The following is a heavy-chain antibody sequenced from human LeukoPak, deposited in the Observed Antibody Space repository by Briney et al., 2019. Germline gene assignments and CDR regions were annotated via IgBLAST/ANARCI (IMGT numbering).Heavy chain of an antibody. CDR3: ARGNSSSWFGYYYYYGMDV. CDR1: GFTFSSYW. J-gene: IGHJ6*02. CDR2: IKQDGSEK. V-gene: IGHV3-7*04. D-gene: IGHD6-13*01. Sequence: GGSLRLSCAASGFTFSSYWMSWVRQAPGKGLEWVANIKQDGSEKYYVDSVKGRFTISRGNAKNSLYLQMNSLRAEDTAVYYCARGNSSSWFGYYYYYGMDVWGQGTTVTVSS.